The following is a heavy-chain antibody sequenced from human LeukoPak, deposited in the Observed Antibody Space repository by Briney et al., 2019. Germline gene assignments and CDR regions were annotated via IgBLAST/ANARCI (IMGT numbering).Heavy chain of an antibody. J-gene: IGHJ4*02. V-gene: IGHV4-34*01. D-gene: IGHD2-15*01. Sequence: PSETLSLTCAVYGGSFSGYYWSWIRQPPGKGLEWIGEINHSGSTNYNPSLTSRVTISVDTSKNQFSLKLSSVTAADTAVYYCARGVCSGGSCYTFDYWGQGTLVTVSS. CDR1: GGSFSGYY. CDR2: INHSGST. CDR3: ARGVCSGGSCYTFDY.